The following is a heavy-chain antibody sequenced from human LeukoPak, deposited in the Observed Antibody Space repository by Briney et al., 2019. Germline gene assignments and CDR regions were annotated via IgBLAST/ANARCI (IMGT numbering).Heavy chain of an antibody. CDR2: INPNSGGT. J-gene: IGHJ4*02. CDR1: GSTFSSYA. CDR3: ARGSDDFWSGYSPSY. V-gene: IGHV1-2*02. D-gene: IGHD3-3*01. Sequence: ASVKVSCKASGSTFSSYAISWVRQAPGQGLEWMGWINPNSGGTNYAQKFQGRVTMTRDTSISTAYMELSRLRSDDTAVYYCARGSDDFWSGYSPSYWGQGTLVTVSS.